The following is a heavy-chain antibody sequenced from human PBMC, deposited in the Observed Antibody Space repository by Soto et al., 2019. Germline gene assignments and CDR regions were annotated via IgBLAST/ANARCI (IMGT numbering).Heavy chain of an antibody. Sequence: QVQLVESGGGVVQPGRSLRLSCAASGFIFSTYGMHWVRQAPGKGLEWVAVISYDGSNQYYGDSVKGRFTISRDNSKNTLYLQMNSLRVEDTAVYYCAKSWSGSHGAFDMWGQGTMVTVSA. V-gene: IGHV3-30*18. CDR2: ISYDGSNQ. CDR3: AKSWSGSHGAFDM. D-gene: IGHD2-8*02. J-gene: IGHJ3*02. CDR1: GFIFSTYG.